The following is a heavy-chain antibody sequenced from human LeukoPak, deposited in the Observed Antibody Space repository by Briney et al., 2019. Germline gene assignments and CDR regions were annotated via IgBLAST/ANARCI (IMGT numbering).Heavy chain of an antibody. V-gene: IGHV4-34*01. Sequence: PSETLSLTCAVYGASFSDYWWTWIRQSPGKGLEWIGEVNHSGRTNYNPSLKSRVSISVDRSKKQFSLKLSSVTAADTAVYYCARRGYSGSSIGFDPWGQGTLVTVSS. D-gene: IGHD1-26*01. CDR3: ARRGYSGSSIGFDP. CDR1: GASFSDYW. CDR2: VNHSGRT. J-gene: IGHJ5*02.